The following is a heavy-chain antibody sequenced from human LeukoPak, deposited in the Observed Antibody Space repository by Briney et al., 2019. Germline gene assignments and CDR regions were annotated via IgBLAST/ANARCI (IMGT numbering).Heavy chain of an antibody. CDR1: GGSFSGYY. V-gene: IGHV4-34*01. D-gene: IGHD2-2*01. Sequence: PSETLSLTCAVYGGSFSGYYWSWIRQPPGKGLEWIGEINHSGSTNYNPSLKSRVTISVDTSKNQFSLKLSSVTAADTAVYYCARKKLLGYCSSTSCYSPRYYYYMDVWGKGTTVTVSS. CDR2: INHSGST. CDR3: ARKKLLGYCSSTSCYSPRYYYYMDV. J-gene: IGHJ6*03.